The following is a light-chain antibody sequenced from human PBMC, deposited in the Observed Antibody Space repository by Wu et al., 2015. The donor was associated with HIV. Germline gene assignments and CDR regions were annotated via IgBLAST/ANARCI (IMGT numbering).Light chain of an antibody. CDR2: DAS. J-gene: IGKJ5*01. V-gene: IGKV3-11*01. CDR3: QQHSNWPLT. Sequence: ETALTQSPAILSLSPGDRATLSCRASQSVSNYLAWYEQKRGQAPSLLICDASNRVTGIPARFSGSGSGTDYSLTISSLEPEDFALYYCQQHSNWPLTFGQGTRLEIK. CDR1: QSVSNY.